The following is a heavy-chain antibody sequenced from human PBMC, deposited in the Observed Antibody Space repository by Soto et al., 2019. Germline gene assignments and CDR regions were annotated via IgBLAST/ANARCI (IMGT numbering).Heavy chain of an antibody. D-gene: IGHD3-16*01. CDR3: ARGGDDYDYCVDV. Sequence: SETLSLTCDVYGGSFNGYHWSWIRQPPGKGLEWIGEISHSGSTDYNPSLKSRVTISVDTSKNQFSLRVTSVTAADTAVYYCARGGDDYDYCVDVWGQGTTVTVS. V-gene: IGHV4-34*01. J-gene: IGHJ6*02. CDR2: ISHSGST. CDR1: GGSFNGYH.